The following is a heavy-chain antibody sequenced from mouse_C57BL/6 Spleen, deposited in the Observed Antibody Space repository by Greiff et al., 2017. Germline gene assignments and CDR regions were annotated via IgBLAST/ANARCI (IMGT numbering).Heavy chain of an antibody. J-gene: IGHJ2*01. CDR3: ASAGGYDGDYFDY. D-gene: IGHD2-2*01. V-gene: IGHV5-6*01. CDR1: GFTFSSYG. Sequence: EVMLVESGGDLVKPGGSLKLSCAASGFTFSSYGMSWVRQTPDKRLEWVATISSGGSYTYYPDSVKGRFTISRDNAKNTLYLQMSSLKSEDTAMYYCASAGGYDGDYFDYWSQGTTLTVSS. CDR2: ISSGGSYT.